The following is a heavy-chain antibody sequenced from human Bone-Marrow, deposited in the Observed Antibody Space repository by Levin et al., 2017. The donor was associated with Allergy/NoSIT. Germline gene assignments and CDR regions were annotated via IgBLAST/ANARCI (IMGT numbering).Heavy chain of an antibody. CDR3: ASLRPGNYYYYGFDV. J-gene: IGHJ6*02. CDR1: GASLSSYS. V-gene: IGHV4-59*01. D-gene: IGHD4-17*01. Sequence: SQTLSLTCTVSGASLSSYSWTWIRQLPGRRLEWIGYIYNSGTTNYNSALVGRLTPSLDTPKNQISLNLRSVTTADTAIYYCASLRPGNYYYYGFDVWGQGATVTVSS. CDR2: IYNSGTT.